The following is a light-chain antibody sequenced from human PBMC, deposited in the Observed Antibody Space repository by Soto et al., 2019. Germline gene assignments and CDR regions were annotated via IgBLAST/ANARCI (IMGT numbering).Light chain of an antibody. CDR2: SNN. CDR1: SSNIGSNT. CDR3: SAWDYSLNGPV. V-gene: IGLV1-44*01. J-gene: IGLJ2*01. Sequence: QSVLTQPPSASGTPGQRVTISCSGSSSNIGSNTVNWYQQLPGTAPQLLIYSNNQRPSGVPDRFSGSKSGTSASLAISGLQAEDEADYDCSAWDYSLNGPVFGGGTKLTVL.